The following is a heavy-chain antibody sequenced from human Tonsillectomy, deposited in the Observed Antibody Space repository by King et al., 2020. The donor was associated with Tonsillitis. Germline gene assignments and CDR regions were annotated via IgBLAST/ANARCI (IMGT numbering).Heavy chain of an antibody. CDR1: GYTFSSYG. V-gene: IGHV1-18*01. CDR2: ISGYNGNT. Sequence: QLVQSGAEVKKPGASVKVSCKASGYTFSSYGISWVRQAPGQGLEGMGWISGYNGNTNYEQKLQGRVTMTTDTSTSTAYMELRSLRSDDTAVYYCARVNGYYDILTGYYHNPWGQGTLVTVSS. D-gene: IGHD3-9*01. CDR3: ARVNGYYDILTGYYHNP. J-gene: IGHJ5*02.